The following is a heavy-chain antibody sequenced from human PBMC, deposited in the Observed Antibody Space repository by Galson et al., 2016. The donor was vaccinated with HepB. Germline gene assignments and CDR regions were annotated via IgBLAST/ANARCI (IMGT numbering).Heavy chain of an antibody. CDR2: IGSGDFT. D-gene: IGHD6-19*01. J-gene: IGHJ3*02. CDR1: GFTFTNYS. CDR3: AREGYSSGHCGAFDI. V-gene: IGHV3-23*01. Sequence: SLRLSCAASGFTFTNYSMTWVRQAPGKGLEWVSTIGSGDFTHYADSVKGRFIVSRDNSKNTPYLQMNSLRADDTALYYCAREGYSSGHCGAFDIWGRGTVVAVSS.